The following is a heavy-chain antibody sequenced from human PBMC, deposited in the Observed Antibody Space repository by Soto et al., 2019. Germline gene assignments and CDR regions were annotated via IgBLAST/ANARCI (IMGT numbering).Heavy chain of an antibody. CDR2: IYYSGST. V-gene: IGHV4-31*03. CDR3: ASLLPAASSTYYYYGMDV. Sequence: SETQSLTYTVSGGSMSSGGYYWSWIHQHPGKGLEWIGYIYYSGSTYYNPSLKSRVTISVDTSKNQFSLKLSSVTAADTAVYYCASLLPAASSTYYYYGMDVWGQGTTVTVSS. CDR1: GGSMSSGGYY. D-gene: IGHD2-2*01. J-gene: IGHJ6*02.